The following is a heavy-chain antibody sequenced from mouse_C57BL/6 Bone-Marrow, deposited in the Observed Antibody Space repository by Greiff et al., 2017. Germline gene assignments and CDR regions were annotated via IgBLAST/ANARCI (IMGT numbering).Heavy chain of an antibody. D-gene: IGHD2-13*01. Sequence: VKLVESGAELVRPGTSVKMSCKASGYTFTNYWIGWAKQRPGHGLEWIGDIYPGGGYTNYNEKFKGKATLTADKSSSTAYMQFSSLTSEDSAIYYCARGEGYDYWGQGTTLTVSS. CDR3: ARGEGYDY. CDR2: IYPGGGYT. CDR1: GYTFTNYW. J-gene: IGHJ2*01. V-gene: IGHV1-63*01.